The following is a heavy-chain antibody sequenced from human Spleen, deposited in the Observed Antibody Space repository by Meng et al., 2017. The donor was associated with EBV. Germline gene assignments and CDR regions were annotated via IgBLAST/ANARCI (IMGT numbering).Heavy chain of an antibody. CDR3: ASESGRGFTPDY. CDR1: GGTFRSDA. J-gene: IGHJ4*02. CDR2: LIPMVGAP. V-gene: IGHV1-69*01. D-gene: IGHD3-10*01. Sequence: QVQVLRSGGEVKKTGSSVKVSGRTSGGTFRSDAVSWVRQAPGQGLEWMGGLIPMVGAPHYAQKFQGRVTIIADESTSTHSMELNSLRSEDTAMYYCASESGRGFTPDYWGQGTLVTASS.